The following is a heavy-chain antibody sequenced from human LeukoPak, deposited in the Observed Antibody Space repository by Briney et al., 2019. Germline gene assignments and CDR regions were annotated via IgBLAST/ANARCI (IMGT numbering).Heavy chain of an antibody. CDR1: GYTFTSYG. Sequence: ASVKVSCKASGYTFTSYGISWVRQAPGQGLEWMGWISAYNGNTNYAQKLQGRVTMTTDTSTSTAYMELRGLRSDDTAVYYCARYTTVTHPLRVDYWGQGTLVTVSS. CDR3: ARYTTVTHPLRVDY. V-gene: IGHV1-18*01. CDR2: ISAYNGNT. J-gene: IGHJ4*02. D-gene: IGHD4-17*01.